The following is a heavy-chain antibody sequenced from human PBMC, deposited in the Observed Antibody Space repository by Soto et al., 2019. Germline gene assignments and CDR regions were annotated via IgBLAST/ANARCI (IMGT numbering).Heavy chain of an antibody. Sequence: QVQLQESGPGLVKPSQTLSLTCTVSGGSINSSAYYWTWIRQHPEKGLEWIGYIFYTGSTYYNPSLRSRSTISVDTSNNQFSLRLTSVTAADTAVYYCARDRSLDLWSGSCFDPRGQGTLVIVSS. CDR3: ARDRSLDLWSGSCFDP. V-gene: IGHV4-31*03. J-gene: IGHJ5*02. CDR2: IFYTGST. D-gene: IGHD3-3*01. CDR1: GGSINSSAYY.